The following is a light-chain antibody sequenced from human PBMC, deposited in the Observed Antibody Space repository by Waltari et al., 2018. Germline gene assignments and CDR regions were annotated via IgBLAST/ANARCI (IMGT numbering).Light chain of an antibody. Sequence: QSALTQPPSVSGSPGQSVTISCTGTSSDVGSYDRVSWYQQPPGTAPKLIIYEVTNRPSGVPDRVSGSKSGHTASLIISGLQAEDEADYYCSSRTSSSTVIVGGGTKLTVL. CDR3: SSRTSSSTVI. V-gene: IGLV2-18*02. CDR2: EVT. CDR1: SSDVGSYDR. J-gene: IGLJ2*01.